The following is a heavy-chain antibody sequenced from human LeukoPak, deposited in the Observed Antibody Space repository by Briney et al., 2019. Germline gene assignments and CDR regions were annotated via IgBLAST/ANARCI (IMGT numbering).Heavy chain of an antibody. Sequence: PGGSLRLSCAASGFSFSAYWMNWVRQAPGKGLEWVANINQEGGEKYYVGSVKGRFTISRDNTKNPLHLQMNSLRPEDTAIYYCARGTGWYPDYWGQGTLVTVSS. V-gene: IGHV3-7*01. CDR1: GFSFSAYW. CDR2: INQEGGEK. J-gene: IGHJ4*02. D-gene: IGHD6-19*01. CDR3: ARGTGWYPDY.